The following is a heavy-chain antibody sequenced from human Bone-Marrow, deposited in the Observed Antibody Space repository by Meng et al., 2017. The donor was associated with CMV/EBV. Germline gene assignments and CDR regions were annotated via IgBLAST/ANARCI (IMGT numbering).Heavy chain of an antibody. CDR3: ARGNVLRFLEWLPSLDY. Sequence: ASVKVSCKASGYTFTSYGISWVRQAPGQGLEWMGWISAYNGNTNYAQKLQGRVTMTTDTSTSTAYMELRSLRSDDTAVYYCARGNVLRFLEWLPSLDYWGQGTRVTASS. D-gene: IGHD3-3*01. CDR2: ISAYNGNT. V-gene: IGHV1-18*01. J-gene: IGHJ4*02. CDR1: GYTFTSYG.